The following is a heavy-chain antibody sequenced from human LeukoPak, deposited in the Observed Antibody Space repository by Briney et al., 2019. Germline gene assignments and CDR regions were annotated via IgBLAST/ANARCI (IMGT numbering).Heavy chain of an antibody. CDR3: ARALRDITMIVVATYYFDY. V-gene: IGHV3-11*01. D-gene: IGHD3-22*01. CDR1: GFTFSDYY. J-gene: IGHJ4*02. CDR2: ISSSGSTI. Sequence: GSLRLSCAASGFTFSDYYMSWIRQAPGKGLEWVSYISSSGSTIYYADSVKGRFTISRDNAKNSLYLQMNSLRAEDTAVYYCARALRDITMIVVATYYFDYWGQGTLVTVSS.